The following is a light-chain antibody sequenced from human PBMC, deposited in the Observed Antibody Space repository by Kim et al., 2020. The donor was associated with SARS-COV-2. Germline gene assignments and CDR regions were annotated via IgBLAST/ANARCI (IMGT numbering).Light chain of an antibody. Sequence: SSELTQDPAVSVALGQTVRITCQGDSLRTYYASWYQQKPGQAPVLVTYGKNNRPSGIPDRFSGSSSGNTASLTITGAQAEDEADYYCNSRDISGKGVFGG. J-gene: IGLJ2*01. CDR1: SLRTYY. CDR2: GKN. CDR3: NSRDISGKGV. V-gene: IGLV3-19*01.